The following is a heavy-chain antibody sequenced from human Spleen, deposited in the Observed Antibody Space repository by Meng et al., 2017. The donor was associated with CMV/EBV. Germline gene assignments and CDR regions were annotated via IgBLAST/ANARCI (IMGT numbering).Heavy chain of an antibody. CDR2: IKWNGGST. CDR1: GFRFNDHD. Sequence: GESLKISCAASGFRFNDHDMIWVRQAPGKGLEWVSRIKWNGGSTDYADSVRVRFTVSRDNAKNSLYLQMNSLRAEDAALYYCAREVTPGHDAFDIWGQGTMVTVSS. D-gene: IGHD1-1*01. J-gene: IGHJ3*02. V-gene: IGHV3-20*04. CDR3: AREVTPGHDAFDI.